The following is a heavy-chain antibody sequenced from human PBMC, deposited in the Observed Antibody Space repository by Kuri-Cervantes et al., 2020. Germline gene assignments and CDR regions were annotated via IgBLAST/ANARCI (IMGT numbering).Heavy chain of an antibody. CDR2: IGITGFV. Sequence: GESLKISCAASGFTFSSYTMNWVRQAPGKGLEWLAYIGITGFVYYADSVKGRFTVSRDNARHSLYLQMNSLRDEDTAVYYCAREMPYSSGWYYFDYWGQGTLVTVSS. CDR1: GFTFSSYT. J-gene: IGHJ4*02. V-gene: IGHV3-48*02. D-gene: IGHD6-19*01. CDR3: AREMPYSSGWYYFDY.